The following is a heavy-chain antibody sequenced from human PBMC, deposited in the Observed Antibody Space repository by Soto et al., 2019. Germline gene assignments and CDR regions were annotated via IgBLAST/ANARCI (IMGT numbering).Heavy chain of an antibody. CDR2: INAASRT. CDR3: ARDPSGGDN. CDR1: GCTCSSFS. V-gene: IGHV3-21*01. D-gene: IGHD5-12*01. J-gene: IGHJ4*02. Sequence: EVQLVESGGGLIKPGGSLRLSCSASGCTCSSFSMNWVRQAPGQGLEWVSSINAASRTYYIDSVKGRFTISRDNAKNSLSLQMNSLTVEDTAVYYCARDPSGGDNWGQGTLVPVSS.